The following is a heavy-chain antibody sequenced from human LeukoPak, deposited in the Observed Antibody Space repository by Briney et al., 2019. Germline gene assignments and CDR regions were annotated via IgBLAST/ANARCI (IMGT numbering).Heavy chain of an antibody. CDR1: GFSFTSYW. D-gene: IGHD3-10*01. J-gene: IGHJ3*02. CDR2: VYPGDSDI. CDR3: ARSQRRLRDAFDI. V-gene: IGHV5-51*01. Sequence: GESLKISCQASGFSFTSYWIGWVRQMPGKGLDWVGIVYPGDSDIRYSPSFQGQVTISADKSVSTAYLQWSSLKASDTAMYYCARSQRRLRDAFDIWGQGTMVTVSS.